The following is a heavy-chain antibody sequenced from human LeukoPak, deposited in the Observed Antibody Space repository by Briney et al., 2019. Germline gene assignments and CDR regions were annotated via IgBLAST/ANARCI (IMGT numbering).Heavy chain of an antibody. CDR3: ARGRQHLLNYFDY. CDR2: ISSSSSYI. Sequence: GGSLRLSCAASGFTFSSYSMNWVRQAPGKGLEWVSSISSSSSYIYYADSVKGRFTISRDDAKNSLYLQMNSLRAEDTAVYYCARGRQHLLNYFDYWGQGTLVTVSS. CDR1: GFTFSSYS. J-gene: IGHJ4*02. D-gene: IGHD6-13*01. V-gene: IGHV3-21*01.